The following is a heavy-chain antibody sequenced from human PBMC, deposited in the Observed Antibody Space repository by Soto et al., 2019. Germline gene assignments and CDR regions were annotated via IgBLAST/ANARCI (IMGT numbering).Heavy chain of an antibody. Sequence: PSETLSLTCTVSGGSVSSSGYYWGWIRQPPGKGLEWIGSIYYSGSTYYNPSLKSRVTISVDTSKNQFSLKLSSVTAADTAVYYCAKRNVDTAMGYFDYWGQGTLVTVSS. CDR2: IYYSGST. CDR1: GGSVSSSGYY. J-gene: IGHJ4*02. CDR3: AKRNVDTAMGYFDY. V-gene: IGHV4-39*01. D-gene: IGHD5-18*01.